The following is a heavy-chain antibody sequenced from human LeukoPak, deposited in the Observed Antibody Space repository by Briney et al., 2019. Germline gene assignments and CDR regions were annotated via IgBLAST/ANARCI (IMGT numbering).Heavy chain of an antibody. D-gene: IGHD1-26*01. V-gene: IGHV3-7*01. Sequence: GGSLRLSCAASGFRLSSYWMSWVRQAPGKGLEWVANIKYDGSGKYYVDSAKGRFTISRDDAKNSLYLEMNSLRAEDTAVYYCARDLFSGSYQEDFWGQGTLVTVSS. CDR1: GFRLSSYW. CDR3: ARDLFSGSYQEDF. CDR2: IKYDGSGK. J-gene: IGHJ4*02.